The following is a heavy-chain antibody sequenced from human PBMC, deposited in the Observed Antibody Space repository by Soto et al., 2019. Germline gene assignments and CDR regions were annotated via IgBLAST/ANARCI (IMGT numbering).Heavy chain of an antibody. CDR1: GGSFSGYY. V-gene: IGHV4-34*01. CDR3: ARGLSRNWFGGPFLQH. D-gene: IGHD3-10*01. J-gene: IGHJ1*01. CDR2: INNSGST. Sequence: SETLSLTCVVYGGSFSGYYWSWIRQPPGKGLEWIGEINNSGSTNYNPSFKSRVTISVDTSKNQFSLKLSSVTAADTAVYYCARGLSRNWFGGPFLQHWGQGTLVTVSS.